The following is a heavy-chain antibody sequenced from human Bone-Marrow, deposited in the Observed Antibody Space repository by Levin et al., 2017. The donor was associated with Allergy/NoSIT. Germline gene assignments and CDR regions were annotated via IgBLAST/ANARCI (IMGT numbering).Heavy chain of an antibody. CDR3: TKGPPVEMTTVGFGGWFDP. J-gene: IGHJ5*02. CDR1: GFEFSDYA. Sequence: GESLKISCAASGFEFSDYAMHWVRQAPGKGLEWVSSISGSGTYIYYADSVRGRFTISRDNANNALFLGMNSLTVEDTAVYYCTKGPPVEMTTVGFGGWFDPWSQGTLLTVS. CDR2: ISGSGTYI. V-gene: IGHV3-21*01. D-gene: IGHD5-24*01.